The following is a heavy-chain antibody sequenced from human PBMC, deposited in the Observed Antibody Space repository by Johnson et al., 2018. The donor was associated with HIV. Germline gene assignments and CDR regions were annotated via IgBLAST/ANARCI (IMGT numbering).Heavy chain of an antibody. Sequence: VQLVESGGGVVQPGRSLRLSCAASGFTFSSYGMHWVRLAPGKGLEWVSGITWNGGSTGYADSVKGRFTISRDKAKNSLYLQMNSLSAEDTALYYCAWGGPLVGAPMGAFDIWGQGTMVTVSS. CDR3: AWGGPLVGAPMGAFDI. V-gene: IGHV3-20*04. D-gene: IGHD1-26*01. CDR1: GFTFSSYG. J-gene: IGHJ3*02. CDR2: ITWNGGST.